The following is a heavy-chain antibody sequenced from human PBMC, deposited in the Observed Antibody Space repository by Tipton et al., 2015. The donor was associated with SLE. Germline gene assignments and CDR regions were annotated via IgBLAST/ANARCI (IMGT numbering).Heavy chain of an antibody. V-gene: IGHV4-59*01. J-gene: IGHJ1*01. CDR2: IYYSGST. D-gene: IGHD3-10*01. Sequence: TLSLTCTVSGGSISSYYWSWIRQPPGKGLEWIGNIYYSGSTNYNPSLKSRVTISVDTSKNQFSLKLSSVTAADTAVYYWPGVRGRGYFQHWGQGPLVTVSS. CDR3: PGVRGRGYFQH. CDR1: GGSISSYY.